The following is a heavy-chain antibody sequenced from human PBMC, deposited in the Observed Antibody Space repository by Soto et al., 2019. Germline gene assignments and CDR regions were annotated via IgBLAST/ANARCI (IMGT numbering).Heavy chain of an antibody. CDR1: GFTFINAW. V-gene: IGHV3-15*01. D-gene: IGHD6-13*01. CDR2: IKSKPDGGTI. CDR3: TTGVAAAGTFDY. J-gene: IGHJ4*02. Sequence: LRLSCAASGFTFINAWMTWVRQAPGKGLEWVGRIKSKPDGGTIDYAAPVKGRFSISRHDSINTVYLQMNSLKTEDTAVYYCTTGVAAAGTFDYWGQGTPVTVSS.